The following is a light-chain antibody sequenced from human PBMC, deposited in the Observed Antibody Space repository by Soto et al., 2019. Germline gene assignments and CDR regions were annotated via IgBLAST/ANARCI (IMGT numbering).Light chain of an antibody. Sequence: EIVMTQSPATLSVSPGERATLSCRASQSVSSNLAWYQQKPGQAPRLLIYGASTRATGIPARFSGSGSGTEFTLTISSLQSEEFAVYYCQQYNNWPPSITFGQGTRLDIK. CDR2: GAS. CDR1: QSVSSN. J-gene: IGKJ5*01. CDR3: QQYNNWPPSIT. V-gene: IGKV3-15*01.